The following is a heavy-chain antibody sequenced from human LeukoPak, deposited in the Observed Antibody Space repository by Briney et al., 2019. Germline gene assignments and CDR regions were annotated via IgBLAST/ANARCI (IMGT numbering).Heavy chain of an antibody. CDR1: GGSVNSSSYY. D-gene: IGHD3-3*01. CDR2: ILFSGST. Sequence: SETLSLTCTVSGGSVNSSSYYWGWIRQSPGKGLEWIAHILFSGSTQYRPSLKSRLTTSIDTSKNQFFLKLTSVSAADTAIYYCARHGRYYDDYIDYWSQGTLVVVSS. V-gene: IGHV4-39*01. J-gene: IGHJ4*02. CDR3: ARHGRYYDDYIDY.